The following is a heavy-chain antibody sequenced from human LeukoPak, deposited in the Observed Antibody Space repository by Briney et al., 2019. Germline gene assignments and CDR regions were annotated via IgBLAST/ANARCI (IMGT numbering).Heavy chain of an antibody. CDR1: GDSVSRTNIA. CDR3: ARGIGWPYFDY. V-gene: IGHV6-1*01. CDR2: TYYQSKWYN. Sequence: SQTLSLTCAISGDSVSRTNIAWNWIRQSPSRGLEWLGRTYYQSKWYNDYAVSVQSRIIINPDTSKNQFSLQLNSVTPEDTAVYYCARGIGWPYFDYWGQGTLVTVSS. D-gene: IGHD5-24*01. J-gene: IGHJ4*02.